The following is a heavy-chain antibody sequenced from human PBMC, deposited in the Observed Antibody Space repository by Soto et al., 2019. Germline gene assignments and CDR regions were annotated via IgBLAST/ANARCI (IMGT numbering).Heavy chain of an antibody. CDR2: ISSSSSYI. D-gene: IGHD3-22*01. Sequence: LRLSCAASGFTFSSYSMNWVRQAPGKGLEWVSSISSSSSYIYYADSVKGRFTISRDNAKNSLYLQMNSLRAEDTAVYYCARDGGSSGYYSYYFDYWGQGTLVTVSS. CDR3: ARDGGSSGYYSYYFDY. CDR1: GFTFSSYS. J-gene: IGHJ4*02. V-gene: IGHV3-21*01.